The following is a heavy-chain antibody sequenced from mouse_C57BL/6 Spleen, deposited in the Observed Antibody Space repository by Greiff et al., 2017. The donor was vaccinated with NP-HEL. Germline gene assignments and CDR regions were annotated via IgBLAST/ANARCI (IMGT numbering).Heavy chain of an antibody. CDR2: IDPSDSDT. Sequence: QVQLQQPGAELVMPGASVKLSCKASGYTFTSYWMHWVKQRPGQGLEWIGEIDPSDSDTNYNQKFKGQSTLTVDKSSSTAYMQLSSLTSEDSAVYYCARSTVVAKNAMDYWGQGTSVTVSS. CDR1: GYTFTSYW. V-gene: IGHV1-69*01. CDR3: ARSTVVAKNAMDY. D-gene: IGHD1-1*01. J-gene: IGHJ4*01.